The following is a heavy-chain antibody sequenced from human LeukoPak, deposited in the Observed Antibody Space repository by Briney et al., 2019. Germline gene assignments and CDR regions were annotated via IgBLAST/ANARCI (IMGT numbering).Heavy chain of an antibody. D-gene: IGHD1-14*01. J-gene: IGHJ4*02. CDR1: GGSFSGYY. V-gene: IGHV4-34*01. CDR2: LNHSGST. Sequence: PSETLSLTCAVYGGSFSGYYWHWIRQPPGKGLEWIGELNHSGSTHYNPSLKSRVTMSVDTSKNQFSMKLSSVTAADTAVYYCARDETTPLPGAYWGQGTLVTVSS. CDR3: ARDETTPLPGAY.